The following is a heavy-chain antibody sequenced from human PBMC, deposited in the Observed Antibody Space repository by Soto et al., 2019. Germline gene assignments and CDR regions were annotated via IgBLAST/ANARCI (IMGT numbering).Heavy chain of an antibody. CDR3: ARLSYGSSSGANFDY. V-gene: IGHV3-74*01. J-gene: IGHJ4*02. Sequence: GGSLRLSCAASGFTFSSYWMHWVRQAPGKGLVWVSRINSDGSSTSYADSVKGRFTISRDNAKNTLYLQMNSLRAKDTAVYYCARLSYGSSSGANFDYWGQGTLVTVSS. CDR1: GFTFSSYW. CDR2: INSDGSST. D-gene: IGHD6-6*01.